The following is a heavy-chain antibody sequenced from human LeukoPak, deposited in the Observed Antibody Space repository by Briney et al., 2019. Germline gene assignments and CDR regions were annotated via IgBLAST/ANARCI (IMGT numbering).Heavy chain of an antibody. CDR1: GYTFTGYY. Sequence: ASVKVSCKASGYTFTGYYMHWVRQAPGQGLEWMGWINPNSGGTNYAQKFQGRVTMTTDTSTSTAYMELRSLRSDDTAVYYCASLGDSTSATPDDEFDYWGQGTLVTVSS. D-gene: IGHD2-2*01. V-gene: IGHV1-2*02. CDR2: INPNSGGT. J-gene: IGHJ4*02. CDR3: ASLGDSTSATPDDEFDY.